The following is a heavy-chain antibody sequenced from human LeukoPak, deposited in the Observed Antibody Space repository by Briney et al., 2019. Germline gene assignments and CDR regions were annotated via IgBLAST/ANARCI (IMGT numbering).Heavy chain of an antibody. V-gene: IGHV3-23*01. D-gene: IGHD2-2*01. CDR3: ARLNYYAGDFDY. CDR2: ISDSGGNT. CDR1: GFTFTTYG. Sequence: PGGSLRLSCAASGFTFTTYGMSWVRQAPGKGLEWVSAISDSGGNTYYADSVKGRFTISRDNSKNTLYLQMNSLRAEDTAVYYCARLNYYAGDFDYWGQGTLVTVSS. J-gene: IGHJ4*02.